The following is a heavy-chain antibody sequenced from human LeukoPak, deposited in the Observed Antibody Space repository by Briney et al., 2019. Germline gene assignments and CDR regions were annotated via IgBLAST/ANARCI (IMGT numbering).Heavy chain of an antibody. CDR1: GYTFTSYD. D-gene: IGHD1-14*01. CDR2: MNPNSGNT. Sequence: ASVKVFCKASGYTFTSYDINWVRQATGQGLEWMGWMNPNSGNTGYAQKFQGRVTITRNTSISTAYMELSRLRSDDTAVYYCARGTRKPLPTDYWGQGTLVTVSS. CDR3: ARGTRKPLPTDY. V-gene: IGHV1-8*03. J-gene: IGHJ4*02.